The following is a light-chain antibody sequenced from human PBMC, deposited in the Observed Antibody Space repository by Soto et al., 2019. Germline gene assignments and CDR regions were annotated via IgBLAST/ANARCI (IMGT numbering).Light chain of an antibody. J-gene: IGKJ1*01. Sequence: VMTQSPATLSVSPGERATLSCWASQTVATNLAWYQQKHGQAPRRLLSGASTRAAAVSAGFRGSGCGTEVTLTISSLRSADAAIYYCQQYFGWPPLTFGQGTKVEI. CDR1: QTVATN. CDR2: GAS. CDR3: QQYFGWPPLT. V-gene: IGKV3-15*01.